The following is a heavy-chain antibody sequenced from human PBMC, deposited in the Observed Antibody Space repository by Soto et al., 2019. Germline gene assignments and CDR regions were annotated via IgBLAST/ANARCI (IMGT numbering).Heavy chain of an antibody. CDR3: ARGLFCLDY. V-gene: IGHV3-30-3*01. CDR2: ISYDGSNK. J-gene: IGHJ4*02. Sequence: QVQLVESGGGVVQPGRSLRLSCAASGFTFSSYAMHWVRQAPGKGLEWVAVISYDGSNKYYADSVKGRFTISRDNSKNTLDLQMNSLRAEDTAVYYCARGLFCLDYWGQGTLVTVSS. D-gene: IGHD2-21*02. CDR1: GFTFSSYA.